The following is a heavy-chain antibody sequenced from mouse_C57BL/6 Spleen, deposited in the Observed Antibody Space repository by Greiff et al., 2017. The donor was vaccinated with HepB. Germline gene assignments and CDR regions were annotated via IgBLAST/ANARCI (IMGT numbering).Heavy chain of an antibody. V-gene: IGHV1-39*01. CDR1: GYSFTDYN. J-gene: IGHJ3*01. Sequence: EVKLVESGPELVKPGASVKISCKASGYSFTDYNMNWVKQSNGKSLEWIGVINPNYGTTSYNQKFKGKATLTVDQSSSTAYMQLNSLTSEDSAVYYCARSYYYGSDWFAYWGQGTLVTVSA. CDR2: INPNYGTT. D-gene: IGHD1-1*01. CDR3: ARSYYYGSDWFAY.